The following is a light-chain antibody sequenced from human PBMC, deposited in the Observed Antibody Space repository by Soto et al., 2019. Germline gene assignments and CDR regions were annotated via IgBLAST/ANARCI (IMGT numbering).Light chain of an antibody. CDR3: QQRSNWIT. V-gene: IGKV3-11*01. J-gene: IGKJ5*01. CDR2: DAS. Sequence: EIVLTQSPFTLSLSPGERATLSCRASQSVRTYLAWYQVKPGQAPRLLIYDASSRASGVPARFSGSGSGTDFTLTISSLEPEDFAVYYCQQRSNWITFGQGTRLEIK. CDR1: QSVRTY.